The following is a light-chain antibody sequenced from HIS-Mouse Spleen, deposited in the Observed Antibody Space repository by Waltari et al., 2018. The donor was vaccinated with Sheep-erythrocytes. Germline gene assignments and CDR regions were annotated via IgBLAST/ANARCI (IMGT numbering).Light chain of an antibody. J-gene: IGLJ3*02. CDR3: YSTDSSGNHSNWV. CDR1: ALPKKY. V-gene: IGLV3-10*01. Sequence: SYELTQPPSVSVSPGQTARITCSGDALPKKYAYWYQQTSGQAPVLVIYEDSKRPSGIPGRLSGSSSGTMATLTISGAQVEDEADYYCYSTDSSGNHSNWVFGGGTKLTVL. CDR2: EDS.